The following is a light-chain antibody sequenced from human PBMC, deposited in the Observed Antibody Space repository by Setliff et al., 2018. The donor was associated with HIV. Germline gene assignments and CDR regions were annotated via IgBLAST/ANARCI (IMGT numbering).Light chain of an antibody. V-gene: IGLV2-14*03. CDR1: SSDVGGYDY. CDR2: DVH. CDR3: LSYTNNSTVV. Sequence: QSALTQPASLSGSPGQSITISCTGTSSDVGGYDYVSWYQHHPGKAPKLMIYDVHSRPSGVSNRFSGSKSGNTASLTISGLRPEDEADYYCLSYTNNSTVVFGGGTKVTVL. J-gene: IGLJ2*01.